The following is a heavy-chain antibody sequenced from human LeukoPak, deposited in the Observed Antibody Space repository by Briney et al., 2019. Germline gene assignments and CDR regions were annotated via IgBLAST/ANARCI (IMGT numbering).Heavy chain of an antibody. CDR3: ARGDSSSWYFDY. D-gene: IGHD6-13*01. CDR1: GYTFTGYY. Sequence: SVKVSCKASGYTFTGYYMHWVRQAPGQGLEWMGRIIPILGIANYAQKFQGRVTITADKSTSTAYMELSSLRSEDTAVYYCARGDSSSWYFDYWGQGTLVTVSS. J-gene: IGHJ4*02. V-gene: IGHV1-69*04. CDR2: IIPILGIA.